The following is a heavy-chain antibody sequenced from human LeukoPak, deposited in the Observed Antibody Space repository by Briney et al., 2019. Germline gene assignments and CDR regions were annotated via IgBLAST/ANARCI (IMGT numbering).Heavy chain of an antibody. D-gene: IGHD1-26*01. Sequence: GGSVRLSCPASGFTFSSYAMSWVRQAPGKGLEWVSAINGSGGSTYYAHSVKGRLTISSDNSKNTLYLQMNSLRAEDTAAYYCAKTHSEWELLGGLGLGGRGTLATVTS. CDR2: INGSGGST. CDR1: GFTFSSYA. V-gene: IGHV3-23*01. J-gene: IGHJ4*02. CDR3: AKTHSEWELLGGLGL.